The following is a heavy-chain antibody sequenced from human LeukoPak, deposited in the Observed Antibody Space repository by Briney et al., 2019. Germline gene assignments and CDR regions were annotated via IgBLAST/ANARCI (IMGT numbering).Heavy chain of an antibody. V-gene: IGHV1-18*01. CDR1: GYTFTSYG. CDR3: ASRLYDSSGYYSDPDAFDI. D-gene: IGHD3-22*01. J-gene: IGHJ3*02. CDR2: ISAYNGNT. Sequence: ASVKVSRKASGYTFTSYGISWVRQAPGQGLEWMGWISAYNGNTSYAQKFQGRVTITADESTSTAYMELSSLRSEDTAVYYCASRLYDSSGYYSDPDAFDIWGQGTMVTVSS.